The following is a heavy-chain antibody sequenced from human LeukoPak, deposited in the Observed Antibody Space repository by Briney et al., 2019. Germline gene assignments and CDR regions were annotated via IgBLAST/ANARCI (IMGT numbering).Heavy chain of an antibody. D-gene: IGHD3-3*01. Sequence: SETLSLTCTVSGYSISSGYYWGWIRQPPGKGLQWIGSIDHSGSTHYKLSLKIRVTIAVDTSKNQFSLRLSSVTAADTAVYYCARQSGTFTIDDAFDLWGQGTVVTVSS. CDR1: GYSISSGYY. CDR3: ARQSGTFTIDDAFDL. J-gene: IGHJ3*01. V-gene: IGHV4-38-2*02. CDR2: IDHSGST.